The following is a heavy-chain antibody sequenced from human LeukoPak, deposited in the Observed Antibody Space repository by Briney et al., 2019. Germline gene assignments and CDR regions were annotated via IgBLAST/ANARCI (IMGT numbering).Heavy chain of an antibody. Sequence: TGGSLRLSCAASGFTFSSYWMHWVRQAPGKGLGWVSRINSDGSSTSYADSVKVRFTISRDNAKNTLYLQMNSLRAEDTALYYCARDRRYGRPFDYWGQGTLVTVSS. V-gene: IGHV3-74*01. D-gene: IGHD1-14*01. J-gene: IGHJ4*02. CDR2: INSDGSST. CDR1: GFTFSSYW. CDR3: ARDRRYGRPFDY.